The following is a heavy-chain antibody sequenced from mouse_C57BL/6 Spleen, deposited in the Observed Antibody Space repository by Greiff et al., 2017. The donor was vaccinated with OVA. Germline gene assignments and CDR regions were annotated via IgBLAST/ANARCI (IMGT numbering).Heavy chain of an antibody. V-gene: IGHV1-55*01. CDR3: ARITTRRGGFAY. Sequence: QVQLQQPGAELVKPGASVKMSCKASGYTFTSYWITWVKQRPGQGLEWIGDIYPGSGSTNYNEKFKSKATLTVDTSSSTAYMQLSSLTSEDSAVYYCARITTRRGGFAYWGQGTLVTVSA. J-gene: IGHJ3*01. CDR1: GYTFTSYW. CDR2: IYPGSGST. D-gene: IGHD1-1*01.